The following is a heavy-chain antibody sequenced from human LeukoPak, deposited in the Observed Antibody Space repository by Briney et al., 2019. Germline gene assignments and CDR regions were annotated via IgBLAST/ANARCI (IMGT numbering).Heavy chain of an antibody. Sequence: GGSLRLSCAASGFTFSNYEMNWVRQAPGKGLGWVANIKQDGGEEVSVDSVRGRFTISRDNAKNSLFLQMNTLRAEATAVYYCARDPYSSTWSYGMDVWGQGTTVTVSS. J-gene: IGHJ6*02. CDR1: GFTFSNYE. V-gene: IGHV3-7*03. CDR3: ARDPYSSTWSYGMDV. D-gene: IGHD6-6*01. CDR2: IKQDGGEE.